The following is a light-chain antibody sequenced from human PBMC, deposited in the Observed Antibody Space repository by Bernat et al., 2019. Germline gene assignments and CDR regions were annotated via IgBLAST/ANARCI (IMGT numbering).Light chain of an antibody. Sequence: DIQMTQSPSSLSASIGDRVTITCQASQDIRNSLNWYHQKPGKAPKLLIYDASNLETGVPSRFSGAGSGTDFTFTISSLQPKDLGTYYCQQYDNLPPSITFGQGTRLEIK. V-gene: IGKV1-33*01. CDR2: DAS. J-gene: IGKJ5*01. CDR3: QQYDNLPPSIT. CDR1: QDIRNS.